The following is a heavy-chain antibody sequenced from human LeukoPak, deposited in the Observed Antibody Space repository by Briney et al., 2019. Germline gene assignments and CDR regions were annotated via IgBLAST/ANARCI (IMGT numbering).Heavy chain of an antibody. CDR2: IGAGGGDT. J-gene: IGHJ4*02. V-gene: IGHV3-23*01. Sequence: GGSLRLSFAGSVFTFSSYAMSWVRQAPGGGLECVSAIGAGGGDTYYADSVKGRFTISRDNSKNTLYLQMNSLRAEDTALYYCAKDWVAYWGQGTLVTVSS. D-gene: IGHD5-12*01. CDR3: AKDWVAY. CDR1: VFTFSSYA.